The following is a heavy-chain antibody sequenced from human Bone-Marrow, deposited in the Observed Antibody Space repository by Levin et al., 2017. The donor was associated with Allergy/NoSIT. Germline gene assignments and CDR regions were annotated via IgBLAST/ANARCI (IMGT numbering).Heavy chain of an antibody. V-gene: IGHV5-51*01. CDR3: SRLPRDRNDVVQYWSDP. D-gene: IGHD1-1*01. Sequence: PGGSLRLSCKASGYTFANYWIAWVRQIGNDLEWMGIIYPGDSDTRYSPSFQGQVTISADTSINTAYLQLSSLKVSDTAIYFCSRLPRDRNDVVQYWSDPWGQGTLVTVSS. CDR2: IYPGDSDT. J-gene: IGHJ5*02. CDR1: GYTFANYW.